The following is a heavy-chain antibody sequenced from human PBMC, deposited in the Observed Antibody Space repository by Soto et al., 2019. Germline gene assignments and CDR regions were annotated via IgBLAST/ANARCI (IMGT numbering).Heavy chain of an antibody. J-gene: IGHJ6*02. CDR2: ISSDGSGT. D-gene: IGHD2-15*01. V-gene: IGHV3-74*01. CDR1: GFDFSNSW. Sequence: EVQLVESGGGLVQPGGSLRLSCAASGFDFSNSWIHWVRQGPGKGLVWVSHISSDGSGTTYADSVKGRFTISRDNAKNTVYLQMNSLRAEDTAVYYCAKDTAYAIDVWGQGTTVTVSS. CDR3: AKDTAYAIDV.